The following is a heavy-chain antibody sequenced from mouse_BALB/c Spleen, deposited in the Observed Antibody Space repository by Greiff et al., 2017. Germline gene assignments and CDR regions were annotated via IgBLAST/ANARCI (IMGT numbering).Heavy chain of an antibody. Sequence: VQLQQSGAELMKPGASVKISCKATGYTFSSYWIEWVKQRPGHGLEWIGEILPGSGSTNYNEKFKGKATFTADTSSNTAYMQLSSLTSEDSAVYYCAREVLKDAMDDWGQGTSVTVSS. V-gene: IGHV1-9*01. CDR2: ILPGSGST. D-gene: IGHD1-3*01. CDR1: GYTFSSYW. J-gene: IGHJ4*01. CDR3: AREVLKDAMDD.